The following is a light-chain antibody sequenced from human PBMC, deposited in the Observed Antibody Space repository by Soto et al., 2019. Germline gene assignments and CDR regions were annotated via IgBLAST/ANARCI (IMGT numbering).Light chain of an antibody. CDR1: QSVRSTY. CDR2: GAS. CDR3: QLYGSPPLYT. V-gene: IGKV3-20*01. Sequence: EVVLTQSPGTLSLSPGARAALSCRASQSVRSTYLAWYQQKPGQAPRLLIYGASSRATGIPDRFSGSGSGTDFTLTISRLEPEDFAVYYCQLYGSPPLYTFGQGTKLEI. J-gene: IGKJ2*01.